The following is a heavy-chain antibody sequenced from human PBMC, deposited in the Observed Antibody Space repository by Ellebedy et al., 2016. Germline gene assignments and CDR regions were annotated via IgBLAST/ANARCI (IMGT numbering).Heavy chain of an antibody. D-gene: IGHD2-15*01. CDR2: VSGGGDNT. V-gene: IGHV3-23*01. Sequence: GESLKISCAASGFTFGNFFMSWVRQAPGKGLEWVSTVSGGGDNTYLANSVKGRFTISRDDSMSTLYLQMNSLRIEDTAVYYCRPGHYSGAWGQGTLVTVSS. CDR1: GFTFGNFF. CDR3: RPGHYSGA. J-gene: IGHJ4*02.